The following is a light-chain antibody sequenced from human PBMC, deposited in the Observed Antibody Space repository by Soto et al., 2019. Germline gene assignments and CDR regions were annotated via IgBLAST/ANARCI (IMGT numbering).Light chain of an antibody. CDR1: QGISSY. CDR3: KQLNSYPWT. CDR2: AAS. Sequence: DIKITQSPSALSAAVGDRVNITCLASQGISSYLAWYQQKPGKAPKLLIYAASTLQSGVPSTFSGSGSGTEFTLTISSLQPEDFATYYCKQLNSYPWTFGQGSKVDIK. V-gene: IGKV1-9*01. J-gene: IGKJ1*01.